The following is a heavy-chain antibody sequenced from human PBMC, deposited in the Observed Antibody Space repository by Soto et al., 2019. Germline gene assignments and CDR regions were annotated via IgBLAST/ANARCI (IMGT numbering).Heavy chain of an antibody. CDR2: IDPSDSYT. J-gene: IGHJ4*02. CDR3: ARHWVLGATIYFDY. Sequence: PGESLKISCKGSGYSFTSYWISWVRQMPGKGLEWMGRIDPSDSYTNYSPSFQGHVTISADKSISTAYLQCSSLKASDTAMYYCARHWVLGATIYFDYWGQGTLVTVPS. V-gene: IGHV5-10-1*01. CDR1: GYSFTSYW. D-gene: IGHD1-26*01.